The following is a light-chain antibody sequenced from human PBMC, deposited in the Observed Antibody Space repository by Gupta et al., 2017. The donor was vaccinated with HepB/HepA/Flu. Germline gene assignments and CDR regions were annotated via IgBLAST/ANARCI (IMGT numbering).Light chain of an antibody. CDR3: NSYTTSSTPYVV. CDR2: AVS. CDR1: SSDVGGYNY. V-gene: IGLV2-14*03. J-gene: IGLJ2*01. Sequence: QSALTQPASVSGSPGQSITISCTGTSSDVGGYNYVSWYPQHPGKAPKLMIYAVSNRPSGVSNRFSGSKSGNTASLTISGLQTEDEADYYCNSYTTSSTPYVVFGGGTKLTVL.